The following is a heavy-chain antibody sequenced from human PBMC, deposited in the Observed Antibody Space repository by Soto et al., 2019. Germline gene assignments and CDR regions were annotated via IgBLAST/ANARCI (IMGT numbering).Heavy chain of an antibody. CDR1: GFTFENYA. D-gene: IGHD4-4*01. V-gene: IGHV3-9*01. Sequence: EVQLVESGGGLVQPGRSLRLSCAASGFTFENYAMHWVRQAPGKGLEWVSGISWHSGNIGYAYSVRGRFTISRDNAKNSLYLQMNSLRPEDTGLYYCAKDKLYSNYEHYFDYWGQGTLVTVSS. CDR2: ISWHSGNI. J-gene: IGHJ4*02. CDR3: AKDKLYSNYEHYFDY.